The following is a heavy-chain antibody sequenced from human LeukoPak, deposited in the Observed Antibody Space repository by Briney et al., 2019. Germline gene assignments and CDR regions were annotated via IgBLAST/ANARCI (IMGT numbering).Heavy chain of an antibody. CDR2: IIPIFGTA. CDR1: GGTFSSYA. CDR3: ARRVNRYDFWSGYSNFDY. Sequence: SVKVSCKASGGTFSSYAISWVRQAPGQGLEWIGGIIPIFGTANYAQKFQGRVTITADESTITDYMELSSLRSEDTAVYYCARRVNRYDFWSGYSNFDYWGQGTLVTVSS. D-gene: IGHD3-3*01. V-gene: IGHV1-69*13. J-gene: IGHJ4*02.